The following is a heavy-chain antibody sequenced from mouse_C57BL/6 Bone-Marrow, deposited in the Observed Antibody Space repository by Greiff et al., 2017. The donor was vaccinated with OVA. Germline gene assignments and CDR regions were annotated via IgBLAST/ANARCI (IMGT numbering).Heavy chain of an antibody. D-gene: IGHD1-1*01. CDR3: AREEGSDYGSSPYWYFDD. CDR2: IYPGGGYT. V-gene: IGHV1-63*01. CDR1: GYTFTNYW. J-gene: IGHJ1*03. Sequence: QVQLQQSGAELVRPGTSVKLSCKASGYTFTNYWIGWAKQRPGHGLEWIGDIYPGGGYTNYNEKFKGKATLTADKSSSTAYMQFSSLTSEDSAIYYCAREEGSDYGSSPYWYFDDWGTGTTVTVSS.